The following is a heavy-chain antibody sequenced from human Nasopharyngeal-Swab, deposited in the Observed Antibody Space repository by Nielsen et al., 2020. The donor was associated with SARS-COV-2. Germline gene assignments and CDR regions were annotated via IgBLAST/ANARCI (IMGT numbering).Heavy chain of an antibody. CDR3: ARDMDCSGGSCSSNYYYYGMDV. J-gene: IGHJ6*02. CDR2: IYYSGST. CDR1: GGSISSSSYY. D-gene: IGHD2-15*01. Sequence: SETLSLTCTVSGGSISSSSYYWGWIRQPPGKGLEWIGSIYYSGSTYYNPSLKSRVTISVDTSKNQFSLKLSSVTAADTAVYYCARDMDCSGGSCSSNYYYYGMDVWGQGTTVTVSS. V-gene: IGHV4-39*02.